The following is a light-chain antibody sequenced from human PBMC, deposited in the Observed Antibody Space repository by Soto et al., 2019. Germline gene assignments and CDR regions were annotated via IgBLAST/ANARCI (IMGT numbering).Light chain of an antibody. Sequence: IQMTQSPSTLSASLGDRVTITCRASQTISSWLAWYQQKPGKAPKLLIYDASTLESGVPSRFSGSGSGTQFTLTISSLQPDDSATYYCQQYNSYPWTFGQGTKVDIK. CDR3: QQYNSYPWT. CDR1: QTISSW. CDR2: DAS. J-gene: IGKJ1*01. V-gene: IGKV1-5*01.